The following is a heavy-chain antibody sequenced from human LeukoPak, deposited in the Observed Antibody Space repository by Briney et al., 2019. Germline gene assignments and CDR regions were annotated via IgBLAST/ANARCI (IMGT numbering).Heavy chain of an antibody. D-gene: IGHD2-15*01. V-gene: IGHV2-5*08. CDR2: IYWDDDK. CDR3: AHHTLVVVVAADRDYYWYFDL. J-gene: IGHJ2*01. CDR1: GGSISSYYW. Sequence: TLSLTCTVSGGSISSYYWSWIRQPPGKALEWLALIYWDDDKRYSPSLKSRLTITKDTSKNQVVLTMTNMDPVDTATYYCAHHTLVVVVAADRDYYWYFDLWGRGTLVTVSS.